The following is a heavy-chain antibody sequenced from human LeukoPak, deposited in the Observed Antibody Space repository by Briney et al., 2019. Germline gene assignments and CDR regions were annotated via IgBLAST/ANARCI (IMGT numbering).Heavy chain of an antibody. D-gene: IGHD1-26*01. CDR1: GFTFSSYG. CDR2: KWYDGSNK. Sequence: GGSLRLSCAASGFTFSSYGMHWVRQAPGKGLEWVAVKWYDGSNKYYADSVKGRFTISRDNSKNTLYLQMNSLRAEDTAVYYCARGATWVRFDYWGQGTLVTVSS. J-gene: IGHJ4*02. CDR3: ARGATWVRFDY. V-gene: IGHV3-33*01.